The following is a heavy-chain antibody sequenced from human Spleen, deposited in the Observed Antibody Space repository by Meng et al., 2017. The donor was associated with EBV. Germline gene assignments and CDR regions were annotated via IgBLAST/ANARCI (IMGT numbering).Heavy chain of an antibody. Sequence: QVQLVPARPEVKKPGASVKVSCEASGYHFPQYGIIWVRQAPGQGLEWMGSISASAYGGGTKYAQKFQGRVTMTADTSTATAYMELRSLTYDDTAVYYCARTNALDSWGQGTLVTVSS. V-gene: IGHV1-18*01. J-gene: IGHJ4*02. CDR1: GYHFPQYG. CDR3: ARTNALDS. CDR2: ISASAYGGGT.